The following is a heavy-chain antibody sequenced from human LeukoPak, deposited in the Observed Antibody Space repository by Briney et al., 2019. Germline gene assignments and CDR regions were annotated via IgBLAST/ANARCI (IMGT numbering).Heavy chain of an antibody. CDR2: IYYSGST. J-gene: IGHJ3*01. D-gene: IGHD1-26*01. CDR1: GGSISRYY. CDR3: ARPGVGSGRYGAFDV. V-gene: IGHV4-59*08. Sequence: SETLSLTCTVSGGSISRYYWSWIRQPPRKGLEWIGYIYYSGSTNYNPSLKSRVTISVDTSKNQFSLKLSSVTAADTAVYYCARPGVGSGRYGAFDVWGQGTMVTVSS.